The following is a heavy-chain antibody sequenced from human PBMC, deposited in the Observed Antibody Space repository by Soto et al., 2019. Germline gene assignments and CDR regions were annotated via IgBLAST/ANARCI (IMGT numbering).Heavy chain of an antibody. J-gene: IGHJ4*02. D-gene: IGHD2-8*01. Sequence: GGSLRLSCVNSGFNFSNYDMNWVRQAPGRGMEWIAFITATGFTTFYADSVRPRFTISRDNAQESVFLQMDSLTVEDTGIYYCARGGVYWGRGTPVTVSS. CDR1: GFNFSNYD. CDR3: ARGGVY. V-gene: IGHV3-48*03. CDR2: ITATGFTT.